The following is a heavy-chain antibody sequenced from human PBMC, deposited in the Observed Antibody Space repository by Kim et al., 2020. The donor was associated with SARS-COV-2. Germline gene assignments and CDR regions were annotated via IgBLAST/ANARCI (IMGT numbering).Heavy chain of an antibody. Sequence: SVKVSCKASGGTFSSYAISWVRQAPGQGLEWMGGIIPIFGTANYAQKFQGRVTITADESTSTAYMELSSLRSEDTAVYYCARARTDTAMVQTFDYWGQGTLVTVSS. CDR2: IIPIFGTA. J-gene: IGHJ4*02. CDR3: ARARTDTAMVQTFDY. V-gene: IGHV1-69*13. CDR1: GGTFSSYA. D-gene: IGHD5-18*01.